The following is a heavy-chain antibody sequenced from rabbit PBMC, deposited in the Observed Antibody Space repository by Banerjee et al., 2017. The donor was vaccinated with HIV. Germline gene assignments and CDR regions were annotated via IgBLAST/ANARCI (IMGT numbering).Heavy chain of an antibody. CDR3: ARTGSSAFGYYGMDL. CDR1: GFSFSSGYD. CDR2: IYAASGVST. Sequence: QSLEESGGDLVKPGASLTLTCTASGFSFSSGYDMCWVRQAPGKGLEWIACIYAASGVSTYYANWAKGRFTISKTSSTTVTLQIASLTAADTATYFCARTGSSAFGYYGMDLWGPGTLVTVS. D-gene: IGHD8-1*01. J-gene: IGHJ6*01. V-gene: IGHV1S40*01.